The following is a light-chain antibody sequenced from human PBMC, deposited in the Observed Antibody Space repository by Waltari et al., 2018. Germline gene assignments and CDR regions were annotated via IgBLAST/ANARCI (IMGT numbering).Light chain of an antibody. CDR1: NSYVGTYNY. V-gene: IGLV2-8*01. J-gene: IGLJ2*01. CDR2: EVN. CDR3: SSYAGSNTLV. Sequence: QSALTQPPSASGSPGQSVTISCTGTNSYVGTYNYVSWFQQHPGRAPKLLIYEVNKRPSGVPDRFSGSKSDNRASLTVSGRQADDEAVYHCSSYAGSNTLVFGGGTKLTVL.